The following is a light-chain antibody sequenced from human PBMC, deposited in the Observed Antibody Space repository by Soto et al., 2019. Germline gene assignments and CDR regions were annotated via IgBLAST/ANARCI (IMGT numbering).Light chain of an antibody. CDR2: DAS. V-gene: IGKV1-5*01. CDR3: QQYNSFAPYS. J-gene: IGKJ2*03. CDR1: QSISFW. Sequence: DIQMTQSPSTLSASVGDRVTITCRSSQSISFWLAWYQQKPGQAPKLLIYDASTLYSGVPSRFSGSRSGTEFTLTISSLQPDDFGSYYCQQYNSFAPYSFGQGTKPEI.